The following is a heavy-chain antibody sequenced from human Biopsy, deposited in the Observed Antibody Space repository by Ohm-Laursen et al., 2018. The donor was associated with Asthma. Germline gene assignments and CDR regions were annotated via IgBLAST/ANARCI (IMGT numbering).Heavy chain of an antibody. CDR3: ARVPTTLRYFDL. V-gene: IGHV4-61*01. Sequence: SETLSLTCTVSGGSVSSGSYYWSWIRQPPGKGLAWVSYISYSGSTDYNPSLKSRLTISMDTSKNQFSLKLSSVTAAGPAVYYCARVPTTLRYFDLWGRGTLVTVSS. J-gene: IGHJ2*01. CDR1: GGSVSSGSYY. D-gene: IGHD2-15*01. CDR2: ISYSGST.